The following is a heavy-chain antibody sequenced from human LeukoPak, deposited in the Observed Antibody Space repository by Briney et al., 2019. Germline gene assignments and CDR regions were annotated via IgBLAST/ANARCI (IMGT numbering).Heavy chain of an antibody. Sequence: GGSLRLSCAASRFTFSSYAMSWVRQAPGKGLEWVSAISGSGGSTYYADSVKGRFTISRDNSKNTLYLQMNSLRAEDTAVYYCAKGEGIAAAGTVFHYWGQGTLVTVSS. D-gene: IGHD6-13*01. J-gene: IGHJ4*02. CDR3: AKGEGIAAAGTVFHY. CDR2: ISGSGGST. V-gene: IGHV3-23*01. CDR1: RFTFSSYA.